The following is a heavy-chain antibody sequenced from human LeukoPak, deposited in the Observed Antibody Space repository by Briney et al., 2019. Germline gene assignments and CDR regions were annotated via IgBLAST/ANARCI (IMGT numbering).Heavy chain of an antibody. V-gene: IGHV3-21*01. Sequence: GGSLRLSCAASGFTFSSYSMNWVRQAPGKGLEWVSSISSSSSYIYYADSVKGRFTISRDNAKNSLYLQMNSLRAEDTAVYYCASAITMIVDDASDIWGQGTMVTVSS. J-gene: IGHJ3*02. CDR1: GFTFSSYS. D-gene: IGHD3-22*01. CDR3: ASAITMIVDDASDI. CDR2: ISSSSSYI.